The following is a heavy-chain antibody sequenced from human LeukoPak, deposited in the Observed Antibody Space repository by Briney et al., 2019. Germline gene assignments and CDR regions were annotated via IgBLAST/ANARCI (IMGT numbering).Heavy chain of an antibody. CDR1: GYSFTGYY. J-gene: IGHJ4*02. D-gene: IGHD5-18*01. Sequence: ASVKVSCKTSGYSFTGYYIHWVRQAPGQGLEWMGRINPNSGGPNYGQKFQGTVTMTRDTSIGTAYLELSNLRSDDTAAYYCVRGYSYGFYFDYWGQGSLVTVSS. CDR3: VRGYSYGFYFDY. V-gene: IGHV1-2*06. CDR2: INPNSGGP.